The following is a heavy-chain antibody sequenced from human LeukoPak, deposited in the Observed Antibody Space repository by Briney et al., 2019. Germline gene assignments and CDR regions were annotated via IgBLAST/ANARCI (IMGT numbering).Heavy chain of an antibody. J-gene: IGHJ4*02. CDR1: GFTFRSYW. CDR2: INGDGSST. CDR3: ARDFRHSMEY. V-gene: IGHV3-74*01. Sequence: GGSLRLSCAASGFTFRSYWMHWVRQAPGKGLVWVSRINGDGSSTTYADSVKGRFTISRDNAKNTLYLQMNSLTAEDTAVYYCARDFRHSMEYWGQGTLVTVSS. D-gene: IGHD2-21*01.